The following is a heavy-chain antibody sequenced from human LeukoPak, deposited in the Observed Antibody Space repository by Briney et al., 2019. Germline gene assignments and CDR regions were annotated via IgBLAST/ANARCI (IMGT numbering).Heavy chain of an antibody. CDR2: IYTSGST. J-gene: IGHJ4*02. CDR1: GGSIGSYY. V-gene: IGHV4-4*07. CDR3: AITRGTDSSGYYLDY. Sequence: PSETLSLTCTVSGGSIGSYYWSWIRQPAGKGLEWIGRIYTSGSTNYNPSLKSRVTMSVDTSKNQFSLKLSSVTAADTAVYYCAITRGTDSSGYYLDYWGQGTLVTVSS. D-gene: IGHD3-22*01.